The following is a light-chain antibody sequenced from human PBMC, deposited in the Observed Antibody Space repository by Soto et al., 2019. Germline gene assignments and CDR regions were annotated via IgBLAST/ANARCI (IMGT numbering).Light chain of an antibody. V-gene: IGLV2-14*01. CDR3: NSYTTSSTYV. CDR2: DVS. CDR1: SSDVGGYNY. J-gene: IGLJ1*01. Sequence: QSALTQPASVSGSPGQPITISCTGTSSDVGGYNYVSWCQQHPGKAPKVMIYDVSNRPSGVSNRFSGSKSGNTASLTISGLQAEDEADYYCNSYTTSSTYVFGTGTKLTVL.